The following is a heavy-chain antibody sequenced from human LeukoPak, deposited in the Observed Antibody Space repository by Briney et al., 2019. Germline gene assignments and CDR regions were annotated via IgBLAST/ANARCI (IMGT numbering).Heavy chain of an antibody. CDR3: AKSRYDFWSGYYPFDP. CDR1: GFTFSSYS. V-gene: IGHV3-21*04. D-gene: IGHD3-3*01. CDR2: ISSSSSYI. J-gene: IGHJ5*02. Sequence: GGSLRLSCAASGFTFSSYSMNWVRQAPGKGLEWVSSISSSSSYIYYADSVKGRFTISRDNSKNTLYLQMNSLRAEDTAVYYCAKSRYDFWSGYYPFDPWGQGTLVTVSS.